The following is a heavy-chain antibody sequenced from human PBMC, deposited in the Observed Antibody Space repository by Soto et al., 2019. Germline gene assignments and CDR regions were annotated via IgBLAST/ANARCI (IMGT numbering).Heavy chain of an antibody. CDR1: GYTFTTYN. CDR3: LRYGVAATY. Sequence: ASVKVSCKASGYTFTTYNINWVRQATGQGLEWMGWMNPNSGNTGYAQKFQDRITLTRDTSINTAYMELSSLRSDDTAVYFCLRYGVAATYWGQGTHVTVSS. V-gene: IGHV1-8*01. J-gene: IGHJ4*02. D-gene: IGHD2-8*01. CDR2: MNPNSGNT.